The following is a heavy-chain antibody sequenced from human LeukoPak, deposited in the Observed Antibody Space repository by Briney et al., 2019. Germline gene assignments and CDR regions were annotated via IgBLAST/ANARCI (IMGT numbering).Heavy chain of an antibody. Sequence: PGGSLRLSCAASGFTFSSYDMNWVRQAPGKGLEWVSGISGSGGSTYYADSVKVRFTISRDNSKNTLYLQMNSLRAEDTAVYYCAKEHTAMVSVRQKAYYFDYWGQGTLVTVSS. CDR1: GFTFSSYD. J-gene: IGHJ4*02. CDR2: ISGSGGST. CDR3: AKEHTAMVSVRQKAYYFDY. V-gene: IGHV3-23*01. D-gene: IGHD5-18*01.